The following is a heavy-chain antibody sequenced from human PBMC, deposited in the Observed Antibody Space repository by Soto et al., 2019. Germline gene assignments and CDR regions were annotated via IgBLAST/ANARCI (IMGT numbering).Heavy chain of an antibody. Sequence: SETLSLTCTVSGGSISSGGYYWSWIRQHPGKGLEWIGYIYYSGSTYYNPSLKSRVTISVDTSKNQFSLKLSSVTAADTAVYYCAREVAQPSYYYGMDVWGQGTTVTVSS. CDR1: GGSISSGGYY. CDR2: IYYSGST. J-gene: IGHJ6*02. CDR3: AREVAQPSYYYGMDV. V-gene: IGHV4-31*03. D-gene: IGHD2-15*01.